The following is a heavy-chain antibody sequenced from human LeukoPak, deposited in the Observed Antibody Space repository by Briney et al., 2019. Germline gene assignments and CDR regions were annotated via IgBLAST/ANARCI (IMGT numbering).Heavy chain of an antibody. V-gene: IGHV1-46*01. Sequence: ASVKVSCKASGGTFSSYAISWVRQAPGQGLEWMGIINPSGGSTSYAQKFQGRVTMTRDMSTSTVYMELSSLRSEDTAVYYCARDRVDVAYYFDYWGQGTLVTVSS. J-gene: IGHJ4*02. CDR2: INPSGGST. CDR3: ARDRVDVAYYFDY. D-gene: IGHD3-3*01. CDR1: GGTFSSYA.